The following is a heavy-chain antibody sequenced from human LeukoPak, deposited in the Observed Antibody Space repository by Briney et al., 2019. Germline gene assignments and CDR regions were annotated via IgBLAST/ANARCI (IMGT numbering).Heavy chain of an antibody. CDR3: ARTLYYYDSSGYYSFDY. CDR2: IIPIFGTA. Sequence: SVKVSCKTSGYTFTDYYMHWVRQAPGQGLEWMGRIIPIFGTANYAQKFQGRVTITTDESTSTAYMELSSLRSEDTAVYYCARTLYYYDSSGYYSFDYWGQGTLVTVSS. V-gene: IGHV1-69*05. D-gene: IGHD3-22*01. J-gene: IGHJ4*02. CDR1: GYTFTDYY.